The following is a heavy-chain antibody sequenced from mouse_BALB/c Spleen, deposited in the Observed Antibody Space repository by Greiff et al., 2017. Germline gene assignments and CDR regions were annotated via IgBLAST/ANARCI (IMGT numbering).Heavy chain of an antibody. CDR1: GFTFNTYA. D-gene: IGHD3-1*01. Sequence: DVKLVESGGGLVQPKGSLKLSCAASGFTFNTYAMNWVRQAPGKGLEWVARIRSKSNNYATYYADSVKDRFTISRDDSQSMLYLQMNNLKTEDTAMYYCVRDSSGYDYAMDYWGQGTSVTVSS. V-gene: IGHV10-1*02. CDR3: VRDSSGYDYAMDY. J-gene: IGHJ4*01. CDR2: IRSKSNNYAT.